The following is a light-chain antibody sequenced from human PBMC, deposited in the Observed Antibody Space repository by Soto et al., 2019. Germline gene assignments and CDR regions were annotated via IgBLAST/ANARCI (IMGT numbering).Light chain of an antibody. Sequence: EIVLTQSPGTLSLSPGERATLSCRASQSVSSSYLAWYQQKPGQAPRLLIYGASTRATGIPARFSGSGSGTAFTLTITSLQSEDFALYYCQQYFDWWTFGQGTKVDIK. CDR3: QQYFDWWT. V-gene: IGKV3-20*01. CDR2: GAS. CDR1: QSVSSSY. J-gene: IGKJ1*01.